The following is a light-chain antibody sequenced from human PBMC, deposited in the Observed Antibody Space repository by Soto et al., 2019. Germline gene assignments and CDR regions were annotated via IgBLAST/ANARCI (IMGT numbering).Light chain of an antibody. Sequence: IQVTQAPSSLSASVGDRVTITCRASQDIRDDLGWYQQKPGKAPRLVIYGVSSRATGTPDRFSGSGSGTDFTLTINRLEPEDFALYYCQQYGSSPPTFGQGTKVDIK. V-gene: IGKV1-17*01. CDR1: QDIRDD. CDR3: QQYGSSPPT. CDR2: GVS. J-gene: IGKJ1*01.